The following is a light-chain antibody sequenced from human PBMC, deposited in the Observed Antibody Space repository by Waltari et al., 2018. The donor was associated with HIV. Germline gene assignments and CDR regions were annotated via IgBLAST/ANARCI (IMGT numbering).Light chain of an antibody. CDR3: QQYGTSPWT. V-gene: IGKV3-20*01. Sequence: EIVLTQSPGTLSLSPGERATLFCRASQSISRSDLAWYQQTTGQAPRLLIYGASSRATDIPDRFTGSGSGTDFTLTISRLEPEDFVIYYCQQYGTSPWTFGQGTKVEIK. CDR2: GAS. J-gene: IGKJ1*01. CDR1: QSISRSD.